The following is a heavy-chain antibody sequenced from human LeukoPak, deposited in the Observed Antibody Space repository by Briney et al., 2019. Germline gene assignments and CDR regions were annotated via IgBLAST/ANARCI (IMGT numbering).Heavy chain of an antibody. CDR1: HYSISSNYY. Sequence: PSETLSLTCTVSHYSISSNYYWGWIRQPPGKGLEWIGSIYHSGSTYYNPSLKSRVTISVDTSKNQFSLKLTSVTAADTAVYYCARVREALRFLEWLFDYWGQGTLVTVSS. CDR3: ARVREALRFLEWLFDY. J-gene: IGHJ4*02. V-gene: IGHV4-38-2*02. CDR2: IYHSGST. D-gene: IGHD3-3*01.